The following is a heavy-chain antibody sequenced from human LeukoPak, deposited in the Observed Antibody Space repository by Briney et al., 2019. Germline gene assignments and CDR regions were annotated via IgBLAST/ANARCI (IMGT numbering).Heavy chain of an antibody. CDR1: GYSFTSYW. V-gene: IGHV5-51*01. J-gene: IGHJ6*02. CDR2: IYPGDSGT. D-gene: IGHD3-16*01. Sequence: GESLKISGKGSGYSFTSYWIGWVRQMPGKGPEWKGIIYPGDSGTRYSPSFQGQGTISADESISTAYLQWSSLKPSDTAMYYCAKISQGAIWHGMDVWGQGTTVTVSS. CDR3: AKISQGAIWHGMDV.